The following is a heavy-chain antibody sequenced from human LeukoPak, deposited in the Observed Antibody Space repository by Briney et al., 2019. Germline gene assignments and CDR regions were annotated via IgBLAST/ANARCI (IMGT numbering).Heavy chain of an antibody. CDR1: GFTFSNFG. D-gene: IGHD6-13*01. Sequence: GRSLRLSCAAPGFTFSNFGMHWVRQAPGKGLEWVAVIWYDGSNKYYADSVKGRFTISRDNSKNTLYLQMNSLRAEDTAVYYCARAESLAAAGTGYFGYWGQGTLVTVSS. CDR3: ARAESLAAAGTGYFGY. CDR2: IWYDGSNK. J-gene: IGHJ4*02. V-gene: IGHV3-33*01.